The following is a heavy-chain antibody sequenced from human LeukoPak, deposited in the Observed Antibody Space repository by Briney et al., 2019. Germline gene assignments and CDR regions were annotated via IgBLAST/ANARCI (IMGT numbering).Heavy chain of an antibody. CDR2: IKEDESAK. CDR3: ARAVDVADY. V-gene: IGHV3-7*01. CDR1: GFTFTSYG. J-gene: IGHJ4*02. Sequence: PGGSLRLSCAASGFTFTSYGMHWVRQAPGKGLDWVASIKEDESAKFYADSVRGRFTISRDNAKNSVYLEMNNLRVEDTAVYYCARAVDVADYWGRGTLVTVSS. D-gene: IGHD3-16*01.